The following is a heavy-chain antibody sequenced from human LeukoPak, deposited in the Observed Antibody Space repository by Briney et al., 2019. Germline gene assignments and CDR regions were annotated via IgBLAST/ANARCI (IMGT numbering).Heavy chain of an antibody. D-gene: IGHD3-22*01. CDR2: IYTSGST. CDR1: GGSFSGYY. CDR3: AREGYYDSSGYNVPSFDY. V-gene: IGHV4-4*07. J-gene: IGHJ4*02. Sequence: PSETLSLTCAVYGGSFSGYYWSWIRQPAGKGLEWIGRIYTSGSTNYNPSLKSRVTISVDTSKNQFSLKLSSVTAADTAVYYCAREGYYDSSGYNVPSFDYWGQGTLVTVSS.